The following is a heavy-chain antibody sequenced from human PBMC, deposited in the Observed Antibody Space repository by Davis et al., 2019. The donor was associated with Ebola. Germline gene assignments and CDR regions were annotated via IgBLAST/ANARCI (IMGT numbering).Heavy chain of an antibody. CDR3: ARGYSSSWSDY. V-gene: IGHV4-4*07. CDR2: IYTSGST. D-gene: IGHD6-13*01. CDR1: GGSISSYY. J-gene: IGHJ4*02. Sequence: PGGSLRLSCTVSGGSISSYYWSWIRQPAGKGLEWIGRIYTSGSTNYNPSLKSRVTMSVDTSKNQFSLKLSSVTAADTAVYYCARGYSSSWSDYWGQGTLVTVSS.